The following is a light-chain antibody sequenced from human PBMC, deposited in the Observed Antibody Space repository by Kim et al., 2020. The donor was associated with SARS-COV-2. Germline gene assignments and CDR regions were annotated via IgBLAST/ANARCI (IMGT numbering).Light chain of an antibody. J-gene: IGLJ3*02. CDR3: QVWDSSSDPWV. CDR1: NIGSKR. V-gene: IGLV3-21*04. CDR2: YDS. Sequence: APGKTARITCGGNNIGSKRVHWYQQKPGQAPVLVIYYDSDRPSGIPERFSGSNSGNTATLTISRVEAGDEADYYCQVWDSSSDPWVFGGGTQLTVL.